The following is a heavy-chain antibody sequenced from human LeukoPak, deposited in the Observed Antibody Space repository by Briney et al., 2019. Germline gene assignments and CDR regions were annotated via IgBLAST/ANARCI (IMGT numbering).Heavy chain of an antibody. CDR2: ISGYNGNT. D-gene: IGHD2-2*01. CDR3: ARGGYCSSTSCYPYYYYYMDV. V-gene: IGHV1-18*01. Sequence: ASVKVSCKASGYTFTSSGISWVRQAPGQGLEWMGWISGYNGNTKYAQRFQGRVTMTTDTSTSTAYMELSSLRSEDTAVYYCARGGYCSSTSCYPYYYYYMDVWGKGTTVTVSS. J-gene: IGHJ6*03. CDR1: GYTFTSSG.